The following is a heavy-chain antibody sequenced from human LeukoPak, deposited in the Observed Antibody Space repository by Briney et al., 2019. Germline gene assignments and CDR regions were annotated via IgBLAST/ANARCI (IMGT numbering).Heavy chain of an antibody. Sequence: SETLSLTCTVPGGSISSYYWSWIRQPPGKGLEWIGYIYYSGSTNYNPSLKSRVTISVDTSKNQFSLKLSSVTAADTAVYYCARLTRYYDFWSGYYWWFDPWGQGTLVTVSS. CDR1: GGSISSYY. CDR2: IYYSGST. V-gene: IGHV4-59*08. D-gene: IGHD3-3*01. J-gene: IGHJ5*02. CDR3: ARLTRYYDFWSGYYWWFDP.